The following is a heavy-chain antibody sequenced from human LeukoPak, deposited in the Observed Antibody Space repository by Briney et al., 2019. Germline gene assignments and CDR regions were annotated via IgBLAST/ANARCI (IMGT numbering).Heavy chain of an antibody. Sequence: GGSLRLSCAASGFTFSSYAMHWVRQAPGKGLEYVSAISSNGGSTYYANSVKGRFTISRDNSKNTLYIQMGSLRAEDMAVYYCARAENYGDYPVDYWGQGTLVTVSS. CDR3: ARAENYGDYPVDY. CDR2: ISSNGGST. D-gene: IGHD4-17*01. CDR1: GFTFSSYA. V-gene: IGHV3-64*01. J-gene: IGHJ4*02.